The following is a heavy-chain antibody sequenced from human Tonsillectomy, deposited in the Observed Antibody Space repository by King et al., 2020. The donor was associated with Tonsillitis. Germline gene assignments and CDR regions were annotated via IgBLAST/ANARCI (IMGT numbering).Heavy chain of an antibody. V-gene: IGHV1-69*01. Sequence: QLVQSGAEVKKPGSSVKVSCKASGGTFSSYAISWVRQAPGQGLEWMGGIIPIFGTANYAQKFQGRVTITADESTSTAYMELSSLRSEDTAVYYCARDLLPYYYDSSGYSNAFDIWGQGTMVTVSS. CDR3: ARDLLPYYYDSSGYSNAFDI. CDR1: GGTFSSYA. CDR2: IIPIFGTA. J-gene: IGHJ3*02. D-gene: IGHD3-22*01.